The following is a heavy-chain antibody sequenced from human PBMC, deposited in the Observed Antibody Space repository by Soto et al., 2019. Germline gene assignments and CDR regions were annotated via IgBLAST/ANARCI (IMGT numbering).Heavy chain of an antibody. Sequence: SETLSLTCTVSGGSISRGGYYWSWIRQHPGKGLEWIGYIYFSGNTYYNPSLKSRVTISVDRSKNQFSLKLASVTAADTAVFYCARAVLTSADYYYYGMDVWGQGTTVTLSS. CDR3: ARAVLTSADYYYYGMDV. CDR1: GGSISRGGYY. J-gene: IGHJ6*02. D-gene: IGHD6-13*01. CDR2: IYFSGNT. V-gene: IGHV4-31*03.